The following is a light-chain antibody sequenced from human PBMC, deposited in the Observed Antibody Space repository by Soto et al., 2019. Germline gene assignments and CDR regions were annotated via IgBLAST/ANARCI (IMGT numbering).Light chain of an antibody. V-gene: IGLV1-40*01. CDR3: QSYDSSLSGFYV. J-gene: IGLJ1*01. CDR2: GNS. Sequence: QSVLTQPPSVSGAPGQRVTISCTGSSPNIGAGYDGPWYQQLPGTAPKLLIYGNSNRPSGVPDRFSGSKSGTSASLAITGLQAEDEADYYCQSYDSSLSGFYVFGTGTKVTVL. CDR1: SPNIGAGYD.